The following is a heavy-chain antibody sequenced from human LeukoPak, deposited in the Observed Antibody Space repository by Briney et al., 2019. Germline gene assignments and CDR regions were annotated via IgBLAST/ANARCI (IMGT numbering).Heavy chain of an antibody. V-gene: IGHV4/OR15-8*02. Sequence: SETLSLTCPVSGGSIGSSDWWSWVRQPPGKGLEWIGEIHHSGNTNYNPSLKSRVILLIDKSKNQVSLKLSFVTAADTAVYYCASSDNYYLDYWGQGTLVTVSS. CDR3: ASSDNYYLDY. CDR1: GGSIGSSDW. CDR2: IHHSGNT. D-gene: IGHD3-10*01. J-gene: IGHJ4*02.